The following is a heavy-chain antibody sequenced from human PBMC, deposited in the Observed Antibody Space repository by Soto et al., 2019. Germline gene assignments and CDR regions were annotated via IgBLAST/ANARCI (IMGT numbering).Heavy chain of an antibody. CDR2: MNPNSGHT. CDR3: ATHAYYYDSSGRRDVFDI. Sequence: ASVKVSCKASGYSFTCYDINWVRQAPGQGLEWMGWMNPNSGHTDYSQKFQGRVTMTRDTSITTAYMRLSSLTSEDTAVYFCATHAYYYDSSGRRDVFDIWGQGTMVTVSS. D-gene: IGHD3-22*01. V-gene: IGHV1-8*01. CDR1: GYSFTCYD. J-gene: IGHJ3*02.